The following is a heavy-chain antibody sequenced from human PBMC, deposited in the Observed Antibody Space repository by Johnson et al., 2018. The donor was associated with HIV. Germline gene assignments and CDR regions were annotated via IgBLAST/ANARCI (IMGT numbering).Heavy chain of an antibody. CDR3: AKDIATTTDAFDI. CDR2: ISWNSGSI. D-gene: IGHD4-17*01. J-gene: IGHJ3*02. CDR1: GFTFDDYA. V-gene: IGHV3-9*01. Sequence: VQLVESGGGLVQPGRSLRLSCAASGFTFDDYAMHWVRQAPGKGLEWVSGISWNSGSIGYADSVKGRFTISRDNAKNSLYLQMNSLRAEDTAVYYCAKDIATTTDAFDIWGQGTMVTVSS.